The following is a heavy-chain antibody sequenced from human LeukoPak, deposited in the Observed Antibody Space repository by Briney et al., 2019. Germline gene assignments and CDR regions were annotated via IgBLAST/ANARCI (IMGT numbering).Heavy chain of an antibody. CDR2: TYYRSKWYN. CDR3: ARGRAHDYGDYSYYYYYGMDV. CDR1: GDSVSSNSAA. J-gene: IGHJ6*02. Sequence: SQTLSLTCAISGDSVSSNSAAWNWIRQSPSRGLEWLGRTYYRSKWYNDYAVSVKSRITINPNTSKNQFSLQLNSVTPEDTAVYYCARGRAHDYGDYSYYYYYGMDVWGQGTTVTVSS. V-gene: IGHV6-1*01. D-gene: IGHD4-17*01.